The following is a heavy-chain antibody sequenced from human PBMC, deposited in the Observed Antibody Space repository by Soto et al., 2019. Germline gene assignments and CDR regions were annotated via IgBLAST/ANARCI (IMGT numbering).Heavy chain of an antibody. CDR1: GYAFTTYG. V-gene: IGHV1-18*01. CDR3: ARGRYGDY. D-gene: IGHD1-1*01. Sequence: QVHLVQSGAEVKKPGASVKVSFKGSGYAFTTYGFTWVRQAPGQGLEWMGWISAHNGNTNYAQKLQDRVTVTRDTSTSTAYMELRSLRSDDTAVYYCARGRYGDYWGQGALVTVSS. CDR2: ISAHNGNT. J-gene: IGHJ4*02.